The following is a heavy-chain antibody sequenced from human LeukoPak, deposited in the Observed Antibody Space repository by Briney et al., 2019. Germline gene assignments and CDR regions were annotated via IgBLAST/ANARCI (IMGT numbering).Heavy chain of an antibody. CDR1: GFTFSSYA. D-gene: IGHD3-22*01. CDR3: ARAVAYYYDSSGYYHGY. CDR2: ISSGSSYI. J-gene: IGHJ4*02. V-gene: IGHV3-21*01. Sequence: GGSLRLSCAASGFTFSSYAMHWVRQAPGKGLEWVSSISSGSSYIYYADSVKGRFTISRDNAKNSLYLQMNSLRAEDTAVYYCARAVAYYYDSSGYYHGYWGQGTLVTVSS.